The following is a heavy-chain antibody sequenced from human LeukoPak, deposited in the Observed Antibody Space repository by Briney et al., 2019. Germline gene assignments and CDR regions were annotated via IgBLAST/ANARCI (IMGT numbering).Heavy chain of an antibody. D-gene: IGHD3-3*01. J-gene: IGHJ4*02. CDR3: ARLGAGPTYYDFWSGYSSFYFDY. V-gene: IGHV4-39*02. Sequence: SETLSLTCTVSGGSTSSGNYYWGWIRQPPGTGLEWIGGISSSGNTYYNPSLKSRITISIDTSKNHFSLKLSSVSAADTAVYYCARLGAGPTYYDFWSGYSSFYFDYWGQGTLVTASS. CDR1: GGSTSSGNYY. CDR2: ISSSGNT.